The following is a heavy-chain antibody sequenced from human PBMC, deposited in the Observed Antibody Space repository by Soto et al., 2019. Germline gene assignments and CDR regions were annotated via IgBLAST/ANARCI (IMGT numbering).Heavy chain of an antibody. J-gene: IGHJ5*02. D-gene: IGHD1-26*01. V-gene: IGHV1-18*04. CDR3: SSASVPAHSVGINTWFDP. Sequence: QVQLVQSGVEVKKPGASVKVSCEASGYTFTDYGINWVRQAPGQGLEWMGWISAYNGDTKYAQIFQDRVTMTTDTYTTTASLELRRRRSDDTAVSFCSSASVPAHSVGINTWFDPWGQGTLVTVSS. CDR1: GYTFTDYG. CDR2: ISAYNGDT.